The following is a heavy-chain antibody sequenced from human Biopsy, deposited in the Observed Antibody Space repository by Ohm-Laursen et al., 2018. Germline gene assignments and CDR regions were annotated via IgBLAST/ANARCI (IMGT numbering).Heavy chain of an antibody. CDR2: IIPILRTT. Sequence: ASVKVSCKAPTGTFNSYGIIWVRQAPGQGLEWMGRIIPILRTTAYAQTFLGRVTITADSPTSTVDMELTRLTSDDTAVYYCAAKLTGYLHHWGQGTLVIVSS. CDR3: AAKLTGYLHH. CDR1: TGTFNSYG. J-gene: IGHJ1*01. D-gene: IGHD3-9*01. V-gene: IGHV1-69*11.